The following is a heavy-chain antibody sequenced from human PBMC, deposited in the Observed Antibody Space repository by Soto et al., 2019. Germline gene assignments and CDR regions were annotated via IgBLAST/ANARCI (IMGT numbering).Heavy chain of an antibody. V-gene: IGHV3-23*01. CDR2: ISGSGGST. J-gene: IGHJ4*02. D-gene: IGHD2-2*01. CDR1: GFTFSSYA. Sequence: GWSLRLSCAASGFTFSSYAMSWVRQAPGKGLEWVSAISGSGGSTYYADSVKGRFTISRDNSKNTLYLQMNSLRAEDTAVYYCAKSGSIVVVPAAPVPVDYWGQGTLVTVSS. CDR3: AKSGSIVVVPAAPVPVDY.